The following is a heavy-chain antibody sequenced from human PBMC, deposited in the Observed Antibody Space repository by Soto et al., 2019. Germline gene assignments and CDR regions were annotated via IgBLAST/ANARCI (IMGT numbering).Heavy chain of an antibody. CDR2: IYYSGST. J-gene: IGHJ2*01. V-gene: IGHV4-31*03. Sequence: PSETLSLTCTVSGGSISSGGYYWSWIRQHPGKGLEWIGYIYYSGSTYYNPSLKSRVTISVDTSKNQFSLKLGSVTAADTAVYYCARAGFRYWYFDLWGRGTLVTVSS. CDR1: GGSISSGGYY. D-gene: IGHD3-10*01. CDR3: ARAGFRYWYFDL.